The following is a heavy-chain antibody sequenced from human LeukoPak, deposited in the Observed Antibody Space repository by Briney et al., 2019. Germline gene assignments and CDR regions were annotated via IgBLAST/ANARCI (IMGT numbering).Heavy chain of an antibody. CDR1: GGSISSYY. CDR2: IYYSGST. Sequence: SETLSLTCTVSGGSISSYYWSWIRQPPGKGLEWIGYIYYSGSTDYNPSLKSRVTISVDTSKNQFSLKLSSVTAADTAVYYCARARESTFGELSRPKRYFDYWGQGTLVTVSS. CDR3: ARARESTFGELSRPKRYFDY. V-gene: IGHV4-59*08. J-gene: IGHJ4*02. D-gene: IGHD3-10*01.